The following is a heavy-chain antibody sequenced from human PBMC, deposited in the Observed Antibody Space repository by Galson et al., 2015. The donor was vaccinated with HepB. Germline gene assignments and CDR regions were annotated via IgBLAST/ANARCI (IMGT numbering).Heavy chain of an antibody. CDR1: GFTFSSYG. J-gene: IGHJ1*01. CDR2: IRYDAANK. CDR3: AKDLGGGYCSGGSCRAEFFQH. V-gene: IGHV3-30*02. Sequence: SLRLSCAASGFTFSSYGMHRVRQAPGKGLEWVAFIRYDAANKYYTDPVKGRFTISRDNSKNTLYLQMNSLRAEDAAVYYCAKDLGGGYCSGGSCRAEFFQHWGQGTLVTVSS. D-gene: IGHD2-15*01.